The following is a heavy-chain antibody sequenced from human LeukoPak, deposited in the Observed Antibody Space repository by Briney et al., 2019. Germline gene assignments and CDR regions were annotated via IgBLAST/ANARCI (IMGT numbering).Heavy chain of an antibody. V-gene: IGHV3-7*01. J-gene: IGHJ5*02. CDR1: GFTFSSYW. CDR3: ARGTYGSGRINWFDP. D-gene: IGHD3-10*01. Sequence: PGGSLRLSCAASGFTFSSYWMSWVRQAPGKGLEWVANIKQDGSEKYYVDSVKGRFTISRDNAKNSLYLQMNSLRAEDTAVYYCARGTYGSGRINWFDPWGQGTLVTVSS. CDR2: IKQDGSEK.